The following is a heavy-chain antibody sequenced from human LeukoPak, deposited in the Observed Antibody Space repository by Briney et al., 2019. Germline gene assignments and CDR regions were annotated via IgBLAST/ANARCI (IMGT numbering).Heavy chain of an antibody. V-gene: IGHV1-69*13. CDR2: IIPIFGTA. Sequence: VASVKVSCKASGGTFSSYAISWVRQAPGQGLEWMGGIIPIFGTANYAQKFQGRVTITADESTSTAYMELSSLRSEDKAVYYCARVLNDAFDIWGQGQWSPSLQ. CDR1: GGTFSSYA. J-gene: IGHJ3*02. CDR3: ARVLNDAFDI.